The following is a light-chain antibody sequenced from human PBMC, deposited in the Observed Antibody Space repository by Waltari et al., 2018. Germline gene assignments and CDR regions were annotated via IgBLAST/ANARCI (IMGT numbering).Light chain of an antibody. Sequence: QSVLTQPPSVSGAPGQRVTISCTGSRSNLGTGYDVHWYQHLPGTAPRLLIYGRTNRPSGIPERFACSKSGTSASLAITGLQTEDEGDYYCQSYDSSLGGSVFGGGTKLTVL. V-gene: IGLV1-40*01. CDR2: GRT. CDR3: QSYDSSLGGSV. J-gene: IGLJ2*01. CDR1: RSNLGTGYD.